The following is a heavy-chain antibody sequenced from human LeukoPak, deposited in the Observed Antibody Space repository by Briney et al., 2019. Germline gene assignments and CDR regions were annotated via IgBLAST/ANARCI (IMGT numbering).Heavy chain of an antibody. J-gene: IGHJ4*02. CDR1: GXTFSNYG. D-gene: IGHD1-26*01. Sequence: GGSLRLSWAASGXTFSNYGMHWVRQAPGKGLEWVAVIWYDGSNKYYADSVKGRFTISRDNSKNTLYLQMNSLRAEDTAVYYCARGRGSLGPYYFDYWGQGTLVTVSS. CDR2: IWYDGSNK. CDR3: ARGRGSLGPYYFDY. V-gene: IGHV3-33*01.